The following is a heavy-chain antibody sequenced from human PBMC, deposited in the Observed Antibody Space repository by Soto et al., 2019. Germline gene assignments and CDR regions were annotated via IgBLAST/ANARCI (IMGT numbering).Heavy chain of an antibody. CDR2: IYYSGST. J-gene: IGHJ4*02. V-gene: IGHV4-39*01. CDR3: ARVNWYYFDY. Sequence: QLQLQESGPGLVKPSETLSLTCTVSGGSISSSSYYWGWIRQPPGKGLEWIGSIYYSGSTYYNPSLKSRVTTSVDTSKNQFSLKLSSVTAADTAVYYCARVNWYYFDYWGQGTLVTVSS. D-gene: IGHD1-1*01. CDR1: GGSISSSSYY.